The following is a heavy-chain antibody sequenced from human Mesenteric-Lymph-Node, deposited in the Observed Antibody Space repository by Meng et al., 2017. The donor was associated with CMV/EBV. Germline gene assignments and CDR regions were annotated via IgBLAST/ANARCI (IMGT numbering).Heavy chain of an antibody. Sequence: ASVKVSCKASGYTFIGYYINWVRQAPGQGLEWMGIINPSGGSTSYAQKFQGRVTMTRDTSTSTVYMELSSLRSEDTAVYYCARGGYSYAGGYYYGMDVWGQGTTVTVSS. V-gene: IGHV1-46*01. D-gene: IGHD5-18*01. CDR2: INPSGGST. J-gene: IGHJ6*02. CDR3: ARGGYSYAGGYYYGMDV. CDR1: GYTFIGYY.